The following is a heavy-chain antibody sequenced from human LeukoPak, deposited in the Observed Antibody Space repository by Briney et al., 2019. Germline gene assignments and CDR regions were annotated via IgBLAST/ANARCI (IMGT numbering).Heavy chain of an antibody. CDR1: GFTFSSYA. CDR2: ISGSGGST. CDR3: ATSRKGQWLRDY. V-gene: IGHV3-23*01. Sequence: GGSLRLSCAASGFTFSSYAMSWVRQAPGKGLEWVSAISGSGGSTYYADSVKGRFTISRDNSKNTLYLQMNSLRAEDTAVYYCATSRKGQWLRDYWGQGTLVTVSS. D-gene: IGHD5-12*01. J-gene: IGHJ4*02.